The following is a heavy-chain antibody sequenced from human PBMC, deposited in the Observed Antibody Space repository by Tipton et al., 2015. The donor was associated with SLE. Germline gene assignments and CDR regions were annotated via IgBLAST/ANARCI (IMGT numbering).Heavy chain of an antibody. J-gene: IGHJ6*03. Sequence: TLSLTCTVSGASISTYYWSWIRQPPGKGLEWIGYVSYSGSTNYNPSLKSRVTISVDTSKNQLSLKLSSVTAADTAVYYCARGQTTVVTRGYYYYYMDVWGKGTTVTVSS. CDR3: ARGQTTVVTRGYYYYYMDV. CDR2: VSYSGST. CDR1: GASISTYY. V-gene: IGHV4-59*01. D-gene: IGHD4-23*01.